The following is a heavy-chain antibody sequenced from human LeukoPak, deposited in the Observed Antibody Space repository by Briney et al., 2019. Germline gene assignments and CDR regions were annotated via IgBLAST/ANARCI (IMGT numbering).Heavy chain of an antibody. CDR1: GFTFNNYA. V-gene: IGHV3-23*01. D-gene: IGHD4-17*01. Sequence: GGSLRLSCAASGFTFNNYAMMWVRQAQGQGLKWVSTITGGGRTYYADSVKGRFTISRDNSKNTLYLQMNSLRAEDTALYFCARDPNGDYISAFDFLGQGTVVTVSS. J-gene: IGHJ3*01. CDR3: ARDPNGDYISAFDF. CDR2: ITGGGRT.